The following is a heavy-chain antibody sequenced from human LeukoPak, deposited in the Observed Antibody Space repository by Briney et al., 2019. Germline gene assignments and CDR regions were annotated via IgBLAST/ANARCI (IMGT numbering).Heavy chain of an antibody. Sequence: PSETLSLTCTVSGGSITSTYYWGWIRQPPGQGLEWIGSIYYSGNTYYNPSLKSRVTISVDTSKNQFSLKLSSVTAADTAFYYCARTLRGSGGYDLSGVEYWGQGTLVTVSS. V-gene: IGHV4-39*01. CDR1: GGSITSTYY. CDR3: ARTLRGSGGYDLSGVEY. D-gene: IGHD5-12*01. J-gene: IGHJ4*02. CDR2: IYYSGNT.